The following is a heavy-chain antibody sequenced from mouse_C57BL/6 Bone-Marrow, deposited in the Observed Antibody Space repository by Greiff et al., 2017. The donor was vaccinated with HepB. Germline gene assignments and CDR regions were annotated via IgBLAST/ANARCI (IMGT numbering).Heavy chain of an antibody. V-gene: IGHV1-5*01. D-gene: IGHD1-1*01. Sequence: EVQLQESGTVLARPGASVKMSCKTSGYTCTSYWMHWVKQRPGQGLEWIGAIYPGNSDTSYNQKFKGKAKLTAVTSASTAYMELSSLTNEDSAVYYCTRDYYGSSYAWFAYWGQGTLVTVSA. J-gene: IGHJ3*01. CDR2: IYPGNSDT. CDR3: TRDYYGSSYAWFAY. CDR1: GYTCTSYW.